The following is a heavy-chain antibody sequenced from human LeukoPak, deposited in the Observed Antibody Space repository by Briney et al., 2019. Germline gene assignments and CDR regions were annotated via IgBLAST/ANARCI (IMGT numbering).Heavy chain of an antibody. J-gene: IGHJ4*02. CDR3: ARGGWELPEGYFDC. CDR2: FNHSGST. D-gene: IGHD1-26*01. Sequence: SETLSPTCTVSGGSISSINYYWAWIRQPPGKGLEWIGEFNHSGSTNYNPSLKSRVIVAIDTSKNQFSLNLTSVTAADTAVYYCARGGWELPEGYFDCWGQGTLVTVSS. CDR1: GGSISSINYY. V-gene: IGHV4-39*07.